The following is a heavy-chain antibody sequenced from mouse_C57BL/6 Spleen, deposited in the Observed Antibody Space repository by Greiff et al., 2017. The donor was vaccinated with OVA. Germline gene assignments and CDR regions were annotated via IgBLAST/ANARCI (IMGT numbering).Heavy chain of an antibody. V-gene: IGHV1-39*01. CDR2: INPNYGTT. CDR3: AREESPYYSKAWFAD. J-gene: IGHJ3*01. D-gene: IGHD2-5*01. CDR1: GYSFTDYN. Sequence: VQLQQSGPELVKPGASVKISCKASGYSFTDYNMNWVKQSNGKSLEWIGVINPNYGTTSYNQKFKGKATLTVVQSSSTAYMQLNSLTSEDSAVYYVAREESPYYSKAWFADWGQGTLVTVSA.